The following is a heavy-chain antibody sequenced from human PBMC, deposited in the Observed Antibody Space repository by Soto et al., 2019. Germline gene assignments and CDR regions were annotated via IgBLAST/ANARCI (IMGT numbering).Heavy chain of an antibody. CDR3: ARGAPNYYYYYYMDV. CDR1: GGSISSSSYY. Sequence: PSETLSLTCTVSGGSISSSSYYWGWIRQPPGKGLEWIGSIYYSGSTYYNPSPKSRVTISVDTSKNQFSLKLSSVTAADTAVYYCARGAPNYYYYYYMDVWGKGTTVTVSS. CDR2: IYYSGST. J-gene: IGHJ6*03. V-gene: IGHV4-39*01.